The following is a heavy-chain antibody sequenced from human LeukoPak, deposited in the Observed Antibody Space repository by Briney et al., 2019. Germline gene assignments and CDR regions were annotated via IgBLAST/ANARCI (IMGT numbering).Heavy chain of an antibody. CDR1: GFTFSSYW. CDR3: TTGYLELLLLIDY. CDR2: INSDGSST. J-gene: IGHJ4*02. V-gene: IGHV3-74*01. D-gene: IGHD1-7*01. Sequence: PGGSLRLSCAASGFTFSSYWMHWVRQAPGKGLVWVSRINSDGSSTSYADSVEGRFTISRDNAKNTLYLQMNSLRTEDTAVYYCTTGYLELLLLIDYWGQGTLVTVSS.